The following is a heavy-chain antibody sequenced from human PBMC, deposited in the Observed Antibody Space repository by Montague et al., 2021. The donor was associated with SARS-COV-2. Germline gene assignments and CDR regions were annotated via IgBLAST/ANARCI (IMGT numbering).Heavy chain of an antibody. CDR3: AHRRGIPDAPGWFDP. CDR1: GFSFSTSGEG. CDR2: IYWDDDK. D-gene: IGHD2-2*01. V-gene: IGHV2-5*02. Sequence: PALVKPTQTLTLTCTFSGFSFSTSGEGVGWIRQPPGKALEWLALIYWDDDKRYSPSLKSRLTITKDTSKNQVVLTMTNMDPVDTATYYCAHRRGIPDAPGWFDPWGQGTLVTVSS. J-gene: IGHJ5*02.